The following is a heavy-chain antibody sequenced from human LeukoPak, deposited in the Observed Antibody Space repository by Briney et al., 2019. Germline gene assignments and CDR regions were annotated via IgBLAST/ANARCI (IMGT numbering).Heavy chain of an antibody. V-gene: IGHV4-61*02. J-gene: IGHJ4*02. CDR2: IYTSGST. CDR3: ARDRSMIVTN. CDR1: GGSISSGSYY. D-gene: IGHD3-22*01. Sequence: SQTLSLTCTVSGGSISSGSYYWSWIRQPARKGLEWIGRIYTSGSTNYNPSLKCRVTISVDTSKNQFSLKLSSVTAADTAAYYCARDRSMIVTNWGQGTLVTVSS.